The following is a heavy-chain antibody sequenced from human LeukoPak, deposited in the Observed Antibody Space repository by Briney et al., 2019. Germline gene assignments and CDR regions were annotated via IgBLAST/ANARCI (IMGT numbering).Heavy chain of an antibody. J-gene: IGHJ3*02. D-gene: IGHD6-13*01. CDR3: AKDHLIAAAGNDAFDI. CDR2: ISYAGSNK. Sequence: GRSLRLSCAASGFTFSSYGMHWVRQAPGKGLEWVAVISYAGSNKYYADSVKGRFTISRDNSKNTLYLQMNSLRAEDTAVYYCAKDHLIAAAGNDAFDIWGQGTMVTVSS. V-gene: IGHV3-30*18. CDR1: GFTFSSYG.